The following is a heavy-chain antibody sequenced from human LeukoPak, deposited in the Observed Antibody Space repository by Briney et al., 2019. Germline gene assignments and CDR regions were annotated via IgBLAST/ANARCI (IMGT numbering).Heavy chain of an antibody. D-gene: IGHD3-22*01. CDR1: GFTFSSFA. CDR2: ISGSGGST. Sequence: GGSLRLSCAASGFTFSSFAMSWVRQAPGKGLEWVSAISGSGGSTYYADSVKGRFTISRDNSKNTLYLQMNSLRAEDTAVYYCAKDLPGPYYYDSSGYSPFDYWGQGTLVTVSS. CDR3: AKDLPGPYYYDSSGYSPFDY. J-gene: IGHJ4*02. V-gene: IGHV3-23*01.